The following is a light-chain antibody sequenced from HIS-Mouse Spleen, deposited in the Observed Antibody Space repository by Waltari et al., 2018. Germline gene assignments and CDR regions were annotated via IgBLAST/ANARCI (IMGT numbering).Light chain of an antibody. Sequence: AIRMTQSPSSFSASTGDRVTITCRASQGISSYLAWYQQKPWKAPKLLIYAASPLQSGVPSRFSGSGSGTDFTLTISCLQSEDFATYYCQQYYSYPFTFGPGTKVDIK. V-gene: IGKV1-8*01. CDR3: QQYYSYPFT. CDR2: AAS. J-gene: IGKJ3*01. CDR1: QGISSY.